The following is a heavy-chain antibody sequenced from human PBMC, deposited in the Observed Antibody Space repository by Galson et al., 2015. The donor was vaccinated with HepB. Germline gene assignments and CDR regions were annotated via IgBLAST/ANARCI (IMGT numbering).Heavy chain of an antibody. CDR1: GYSFTSYW. D-gene: IGHD5-18*01. J-gene: IGHJ4*02. V-gene: IGHV5-51*03. Sequence: GAEPKRPRESLKISCKGSGYSFTSYWIGWVRQMPGKGLEWMAIIYPGDSNTSYTPSFPRPLTIPAANSISPASLQWSGLKASDTAMYYCARGDTAIAWYYFDYWGQGTLVTVSS. CDR3: ARGDTAIAWYYFDY. CDR2: IYPGDSNT.